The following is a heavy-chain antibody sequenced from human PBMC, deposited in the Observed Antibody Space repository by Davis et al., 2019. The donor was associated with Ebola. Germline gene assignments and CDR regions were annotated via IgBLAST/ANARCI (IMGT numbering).Heavy chain of an antibody. D-gene: IGHD3-9*01. CDR2: INAGNGNT. CDR3: ARDLPMTGASY. CDR1: GYTFTSYA. Sequence: ASVKVSCKASGYTFTSYAMHWVRQAPGQRLEWMGWINAGNGNTKYSQKFQGRVTITRDTSASTAYMELRSLRSDDTAVYYCARDLPMTGASYWGQGTLVTVSS. V-gene: IGHV1-3*01. J-gene: IGHJ4*02.